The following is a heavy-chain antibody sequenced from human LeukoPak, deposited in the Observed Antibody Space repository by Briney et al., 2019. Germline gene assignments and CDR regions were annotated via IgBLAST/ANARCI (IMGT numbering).Heavy chain of an antibody. V-gene: IGHV3-66*02. D-gene: IGHD3-3*01. J-gene: IGHJ4*02. CDR3: ARGAITIFGVVPSYFDY. CDR1: GFTVSSNY. Sequence: GGSPRLSCAASGFTVSSNYMSWVRQAPGKGLEWVSVIYSGGSTYYADSVKGRFTISRDNSKNTLYLQMNSLRAEDTAVYYCARGAITIFGVVPSYFDYWGQGTLVTVSS. CDR2: IYSGGST.